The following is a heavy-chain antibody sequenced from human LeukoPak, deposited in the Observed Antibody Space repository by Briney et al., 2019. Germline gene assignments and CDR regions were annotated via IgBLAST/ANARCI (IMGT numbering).Heavy chain of an antibody. J-gene: IGHJ4*02. CDR2: ISGDGGST. Sequence: GXXLRLSCAASGFTFDDYAMHWVRQAPGKGLEWVSLISGDGGSTYYADSVKGRFTISRDNSKNTLYLQMNSLRAEDTAVYYCAKHGEAYGDSRTDYWGQGTLVTVSS. CDR1: GFTFDDYA. V-gene: IGHV3-43*02. D-gene: IGHD4-17*01. CDR3: AKHGEAYGDSRTDY.